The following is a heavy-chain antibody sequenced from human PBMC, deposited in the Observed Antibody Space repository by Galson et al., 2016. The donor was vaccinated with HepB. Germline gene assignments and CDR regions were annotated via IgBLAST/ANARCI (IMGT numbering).Heavy chain of an antibody. CDR3: EAYCGDGSCHGNEY. J-gene: IGHJ4*02. CDR1: TFTFRSYA. CDR2: ISGSGGNT. V-gene: IGHV3-23*01. Sequence: SLRLSCAASTFTFRSYAMNWVRRAPGKGLEWVSGISGSGGNTYYADSVKGRFTISRDNAKNSLYLQMNSLSVEDTALYYCEAYCGDGSCHGNEYWGQGTLVTVSS. D-gene: IGHD2-21*01.